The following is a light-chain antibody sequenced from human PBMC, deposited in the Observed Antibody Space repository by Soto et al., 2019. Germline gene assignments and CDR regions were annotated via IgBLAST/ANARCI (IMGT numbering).Light chain of an antibody. CDR3: QQLNSYPSIT. V-gene: IGKV1-9*01. CDR1: QGISSY. Sequence: IQMTQSPSSLSASVGDRVTITCLPSQGISSYLAWYQQKPGKAPKLLIYAASTLQSGVPSRFSGSGSGTEFTLTISSLQPEDFATYYCQQLNSYPSITFGQGTRLEI. CDR2: AAS. J-gene: IGKJ5*01.